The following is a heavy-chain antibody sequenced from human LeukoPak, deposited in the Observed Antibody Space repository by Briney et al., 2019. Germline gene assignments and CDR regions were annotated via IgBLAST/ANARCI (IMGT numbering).Heavy chain of an antibody. J-gene: IGHJ5*02. V-gene: IGHV4-34*01. CDR3: AREAYYDFWSGSRRRNLNWFDP. D-gene: IGHD3-3*01. CDR2: INHSGST. CDR1: GGSFSGYY. Sequence: SETLSLPCAVYGGSFSGYYWSWIRQPPGKGLEWIGEINHSGSTNYNPSLKSRVTISVDTSKNQFSLKLSSVTAADTAVYYCAREAYYDFWSGSRRRNLNWFDPWGQGTLVTVSS.